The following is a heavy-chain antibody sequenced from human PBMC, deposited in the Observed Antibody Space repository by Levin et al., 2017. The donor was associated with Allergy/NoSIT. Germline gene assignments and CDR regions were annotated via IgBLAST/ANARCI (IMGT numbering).Heavy chain of an antibody. J-gene: IGHJ5*02. Sequence: ASVKVSCKASGGTFSSYAISWVRQAPGQGLEWMGGIIPLFGTANYAQKFQGRVTITADESTTTAYMELRSLRSEDTAVYYCARVQTTYCSGGSCKYNWFDLWGQGTLVTVSS. V-gene: IGHV1-69*13. CDR1: GGTFSSYA. CDR3: ARVQTTYCSGGSCKYNWFDL. D-gene: IGHD2-15*01. CDR2: IIPLFGTA.